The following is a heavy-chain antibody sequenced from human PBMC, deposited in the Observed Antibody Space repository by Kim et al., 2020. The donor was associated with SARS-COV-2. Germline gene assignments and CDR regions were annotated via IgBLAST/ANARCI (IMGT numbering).Heavy chain of an antibody. CDR3: ARAVQMYSSGWYLGFDP. V-gene: IGHV3-30*04. Sequence: GGSLRLSCAASGFTFSSYAMHWVRQAPGKGLEWVAVISYDGSNKYYADSVKGRFTISRDNSKNTLYLQMNSLRAEDTAVYYCARAVQMYSSGWYLGFDPWGQGTLVTVSS. D-gene: IGHD6-19*01. CDR2: ISYDGSNK. J-gene: IGHJ5*02. CDR1: GFTFSSYA.